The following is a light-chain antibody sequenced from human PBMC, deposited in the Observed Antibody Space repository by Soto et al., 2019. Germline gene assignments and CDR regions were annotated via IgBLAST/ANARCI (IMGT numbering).Light chain of an antibody. J-gene: IGKJ1*01. CDR1: QSVSSSY. CDR3: QQYGSSQWT. Sequence: IVVTNYPCAVRGSPKERATLSCRASQSVSSSYLAWYQQKPGQAPRLLIYGASSRATGIPDRFSGSGSGTDFTLTISRLKPEDFAVYYCQQYGSSQWTCGQGTKVDIK. CDR2: GAS. V-gene: IGKV3-20*01.